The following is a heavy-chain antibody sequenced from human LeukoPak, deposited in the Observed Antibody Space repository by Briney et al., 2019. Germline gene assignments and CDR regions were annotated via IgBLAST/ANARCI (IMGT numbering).Heavy chain of an antibody. CDR2: ISGSGGTT. D-gene: IGHD6-19*01. V-gene: IGHV3-23*01. J-gene: IGHJ4*02. CDR1: RFTLSNDA. CDR3: AKVRLPSGYYFDY. Sequence: PGGSLRLSCAASRFTLSNDAVSWVRQAPGKGLEWVSSISGSGGTTYYADSVKGRFTISRDNSKNTLYLQMNSLRVEDTAVYYCAKVRLPSGYYFDYWGQGTLVTVSS.